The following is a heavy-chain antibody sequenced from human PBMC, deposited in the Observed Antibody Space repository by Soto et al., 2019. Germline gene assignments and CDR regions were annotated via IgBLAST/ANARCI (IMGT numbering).Heavy chain of an antibody. CDR2: ISGSGGST. V-gene: IGHV3-23*01. J-gene: IGHJ4*02. CDR1: GFTFSSYA. D-gene: IGHD4-17*01. CDR3: ASPLHDYGGNPFDY. Sequence: GGSLRLSCAASGFTFSSYAMSWVRQAPGKGLEWVSAISGSGGSTYYADSVKGRFTISRDNSKNTLYLQMNSLRAEDTAVYYCASPLHDYGGNPFDYWGQGTLVTVSS.